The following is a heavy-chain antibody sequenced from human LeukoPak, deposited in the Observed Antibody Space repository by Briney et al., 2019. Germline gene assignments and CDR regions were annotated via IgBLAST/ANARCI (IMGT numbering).Heavy chain of an antibody. CDR1: GFTFSSYW. CDR3: TRDAVVVVGPGFDL. Sequence: GGSLRLSCTASGFTFSSYWMHWVRQAPGKGLVWVSRINSAGISTNYADSVKGRFTISRDNAKNTLYLQMNSLRAEDTAVYYCTRDAVVVVGPGFDLWGQGTLVTVSS. CDR2: INSAGIST. D-gene: IGHD3-22*01. J-gene: IGHJ5*02. V-gene: IGHV3-74*01.